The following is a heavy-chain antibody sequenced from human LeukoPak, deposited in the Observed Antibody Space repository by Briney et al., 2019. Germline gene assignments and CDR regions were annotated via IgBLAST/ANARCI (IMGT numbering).Heavy chain of an antibody. CDR2: INPNSGGT. D-gene: IGHD6-19*01. CDR1: GYTFTGYY. J-gene: IGHJ4*02. CDR3: ASLYPGIAVAGHY. V-gene: IGHV1-2*02. Sequence: ASVKVSCKASGYTFTGYYMHWVRRAPGQGLEWMGWINPNSGGTNYAQKFQGRVTMTRDTSISTAYMELSRLRSDDTAVYYCASLYPGIAVAGHYWGQGTLVTVSS.